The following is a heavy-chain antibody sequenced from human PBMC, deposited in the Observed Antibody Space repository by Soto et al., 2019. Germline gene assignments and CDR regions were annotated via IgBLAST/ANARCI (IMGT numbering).Heavy chain of an antibody. D-gene: IGHD6-19*01. J-gene: IGHJ2*01. CDR3: ARHPGLAQVDYWYFDL. CDR2: IYPGDSDT. CDR1: GYSFTSYW. Sequence: GESLKISCKGSGYSFTSYWIGWVRQMPGKGLEWMGIIYPGDSDTRYSPSFQGQVTISADKSISTAYLQWSSLKASDTAMYYCARHPGLAQVDYWYFDLWGRGTLVTVSS. V-gene: IGHV5-51*01.